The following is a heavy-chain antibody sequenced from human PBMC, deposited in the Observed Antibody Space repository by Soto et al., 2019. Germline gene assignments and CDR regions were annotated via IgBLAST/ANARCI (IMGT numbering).Heavy chain of an antibody. CDR3: AKADYGDYARSFAY. J-gene: IGHJ4*02. Sequence: QVQLVESGGGVVQPGRSLRLSCAASGFTFSSYGMHWVRQAPGKGLEWVAVISYDGSNKYYADSVKGRFTISRDNSKNTLYLQMNSLRAEDTAVYYCAKADYGDYARSFAYWGEGTLVTVSS. V-gene: IGHV3-30*18. CDR1: GFTFSSYG. D-gene: IGHD4-17*01. CDR2: ISYDGSNK.